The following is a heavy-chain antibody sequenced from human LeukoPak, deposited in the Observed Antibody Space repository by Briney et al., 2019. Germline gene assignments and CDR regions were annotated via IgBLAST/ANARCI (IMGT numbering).Heavy chain of an antibody. CDR3: SRDRGYYSLDC. V-gene: IGHV3-30*02. D-gene: IGHD3-3*01. J-gene: IGHJ4*02. CDR2: IQNDGSNT. Sequence: GGSLTPSCVASGFILIPYGIHWVRQAPGRGREWVAFIQNDGSNTYYADSVKGRFIISRDNSKNTLYLQISSLRSDDAAVYYCSRDRGYYSLDCWGQGTLATVSS. CDR1: GFILIPYG.